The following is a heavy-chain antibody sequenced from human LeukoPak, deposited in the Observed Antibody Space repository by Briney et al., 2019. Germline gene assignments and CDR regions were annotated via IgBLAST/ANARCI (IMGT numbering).Heavy chain of an antibody. V-gene: IGHV1-2*02. CDR2: INPNSGGT. J-gene: IGHJ6*03. CDR1: GGTFSSYA. D-gene: IGHD1-14*01. Sequence: ASVKVSCKASGGTFSSYAISWVRQAPGHGLEWMGWINPNSGGTNYAQKFQGRVTMTRDTSISTAYMELSRLRSDDTAVYYCASQPDYYYYYMDVWGKGTTVTVSS. CDR3: ASQPDYYYYYMDV.